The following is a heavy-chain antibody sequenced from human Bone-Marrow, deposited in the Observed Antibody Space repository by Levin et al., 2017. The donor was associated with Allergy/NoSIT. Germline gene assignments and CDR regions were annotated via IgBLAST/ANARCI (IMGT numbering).Heavy chain of an antibody. Sequence: GSLRLSCTVSGGSITSYYWNWIRQPPGKGLEWIGYVHYSGSTNSNPSLKSRVSISVDMSKNQFSLKLTSVTAADTAVYYCATIAARGVFYMDVWGNGTTVTVSS. CDR1: GGSITSYY. CDR3: ATIAARGVFYMDV. J-gene: IGHJ6*03. D-gene: IGHD6-6*01. CDR2: VHYSGST. V-gene: IGHV4-59*01.